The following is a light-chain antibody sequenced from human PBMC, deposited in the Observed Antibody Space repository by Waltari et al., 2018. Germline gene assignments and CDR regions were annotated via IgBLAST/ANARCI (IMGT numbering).Light chain of an antibody. Sequence: DIVMTQSPDSLAVYLGERATIHCKSSQSVLYSSDNRNYLAWYQQKPGQPPNLLIYWASTRESGVPDRFSGSGSGTDFTLTISSLQAEDVAVYYCQQYYITPLSFGGGTKVEIK. V-gene: IGKV4-1*01. CDR1: QSVLYSSDNRNY. CDR3: QQYYITPLS. J-gene: IGKJ4*01. CDR2: WAS.